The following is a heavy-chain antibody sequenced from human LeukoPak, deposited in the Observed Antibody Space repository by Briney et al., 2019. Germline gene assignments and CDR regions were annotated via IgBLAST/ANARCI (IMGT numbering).Heavy chain of an antibody. J-gene: IGHJ3*02. V-gene: IGHV5-51*01. CDR2: IYPGDSDT. CDR1: GYRFTSYW. D-gene: IGHD3-10*01. Sequence: GESLKISCKGSGYRFTSYWIGWVRQMPGKGLEWIGIIYPGDSDTRYSPSFQGQVTISADKSISTAYLQWSSLKASDTAMYYCAREKTMVRGADAFDIWGQGTMVTVSS. CDR3: AREKTMVRGADAFDI.